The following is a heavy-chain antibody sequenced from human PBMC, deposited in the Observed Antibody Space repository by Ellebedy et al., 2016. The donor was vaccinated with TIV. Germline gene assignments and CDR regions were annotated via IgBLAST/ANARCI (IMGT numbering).Heavy chain of an antibody. Sequence: GGSLRLSCAASGFIFSDFYMSWIRQAPGKGLECISYISTGGHPIYYADSVKGRFTISRDDAKNSLHLQMNSLRVEDTAVYYCARDARFIDQQHNWFDPWGQGTLVTVSS. J-gene: IGHJ5*02. V-gene: IGHV3-11*01. D-gene: IGHD2-2*01. CDR3: ARDARFIDQQHNWFDP. CDR1: GFIFSDFY. CDR2: ISTGGHPI.